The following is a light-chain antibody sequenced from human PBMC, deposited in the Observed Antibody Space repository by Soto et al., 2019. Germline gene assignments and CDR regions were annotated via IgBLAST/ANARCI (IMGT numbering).Light chain of an antibody. CDR2: WAC. Sequence: DIVMTQSPDSLAVSLGERATINCKSSQSVLYSSNNKNYLAWYQQRPGQPPKLLIYWACTRESGVPDRFSGSGSGTDFTLTITRLQAEDAAVYFCQQYESTPPTFGQGTKLEIK. J-gene: IGKJ2*01. CDR3: QQYESTPPT. V-gene: IGKV4-1*01. CDR1: QSVLYSSNNKNY.